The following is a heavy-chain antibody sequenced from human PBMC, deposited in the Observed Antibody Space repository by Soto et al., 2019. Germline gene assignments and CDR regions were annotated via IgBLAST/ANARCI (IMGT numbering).Heavy chain of an antibody. V-gene: IGHV4-38-2*01. CDR1: GYSISSGYY. D-gene: IGHD3-22*01. Sequence: SETLSLTCAVSGYSISSGYYWGWIRQPPGKGLEWLGSIFHSGTTYDNPSLKSRVTISVDMSNNQFSLKLTSVTAADTAVYYCARPLDDSRGYYYFDYWGQGTLVTVS. CDR2: IFHSGTT. J-gene: IGHJ4*02. CDR3: ARPLDDSRGYYYFDY.